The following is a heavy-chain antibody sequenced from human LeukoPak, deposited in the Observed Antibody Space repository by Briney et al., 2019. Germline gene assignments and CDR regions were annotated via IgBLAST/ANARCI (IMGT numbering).Heavy chain of an antibody. CDR3: ARRSVSVAAAASGGFDY. Sequence: ASVKVSCKASGYTFTSYAMHWVRQAPGQRLEWMGWINAGNGNTKYSQKFQGRVTITRDTSASTAYMELSSLRSEDTAVYYCARRSVSVAAAASGGFDYWGQGTLVTVSS. V-gene: IGHV1-3*01. CDR2: INAGNGNT. J-gene: IGHJ4*02. D-gene: IGHD6-13*01. CDR1: GYTFTSYA.